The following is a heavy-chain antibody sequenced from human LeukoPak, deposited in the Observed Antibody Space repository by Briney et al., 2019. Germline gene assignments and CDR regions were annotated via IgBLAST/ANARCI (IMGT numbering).Heavy chain of an antibody. D-gene: IGHD6-13*01. V-gene: IGHV1-69*13. CDR3: ASPGRSSGWYDLGYFDY. J-gene: IGHJ4*02. CDR1: GGTFSSYA. Sequence: SVKVSCKASGGTFSSYAISWVRQAPGQGLEWMGGIIPIFGTANYAQKFQGRVTITADESTGTAYMELSSLRSEDTAVYYCASPGRSSGWYDLGYFDYWGQGTLVTVSS. CDR2: IIPIFGTA.